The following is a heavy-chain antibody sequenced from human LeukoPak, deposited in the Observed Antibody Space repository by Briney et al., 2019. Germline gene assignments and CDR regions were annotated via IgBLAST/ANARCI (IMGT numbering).Heavy chain of an antibody. CDR1: GFTFSSYG. CDR3: AILDSSSSDY. D-gene: IGHD6-13*01. J-gene: IGHJ4*02. Sequence: GTLRLSCAASGFTFSSYGMSWIRQPPGKGLEWIGEINHSGSTNYNPSLKSRVTISVDTSKNQFSLKLSSVTAADTAVYYCAILDSSSSDYWGQGTLVTVSS. V-gene: IGHV4-34*08. CDR2: INHSGST.